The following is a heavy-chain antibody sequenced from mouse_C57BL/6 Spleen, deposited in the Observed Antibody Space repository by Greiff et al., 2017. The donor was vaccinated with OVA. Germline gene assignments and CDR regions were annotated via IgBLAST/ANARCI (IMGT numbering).Heavy chain of an antibody. CDR2: ISSGGSYT. CDR1: GFTFSSYG. J-gene: IGHJ4*01. V-gene: IGHV5-6*01. D-gene: IGHD2-4*01. CDR3: ARHPVYYDYDDYYAMDY. Sequence: VQLQQSGGDLVKPGGSLKLSCAASGFTFSSYGMSWVRQTPDKRLEWVATISSGGSYTYYPDSVKGRFTISRDNAKNTLYLQMSSLKSEDTAMYYCARHPVYYDYDDYYAMDYWGQGTSVTVSS.